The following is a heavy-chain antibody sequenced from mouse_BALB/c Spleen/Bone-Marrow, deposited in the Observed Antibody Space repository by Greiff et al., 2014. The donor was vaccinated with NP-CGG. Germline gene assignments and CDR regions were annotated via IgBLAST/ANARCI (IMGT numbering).Heavy chain of an antibody. CDR3: TRSGYVSSSLDY. J-gene: IGHJ2*01. V-gene: IGHV1-69*02. Sequence: QVQLQQSGAELVRPGASVKLSCKASGYTFTSYWINWVKQRPGQGLEWIGNIYPSDSYTNYNQKFKDKATLTVDKSSSTAYMQLSSPTSEDSAVYYCTRSGYVSSSLDYWGQGTTLTVSS. CDR1: GYTFTSYW. CDR2: IYPSDSYT. D-gene: IGHD1-1*01.